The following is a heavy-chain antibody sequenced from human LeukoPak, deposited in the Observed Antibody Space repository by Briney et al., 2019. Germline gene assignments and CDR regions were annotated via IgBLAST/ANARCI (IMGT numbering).Heavy chain of an antibody. CDR1: GFTFDDHA. CDR2: ISWNSGSI. Sequence: GGSLRLSCAASGFTFDDHAMHWVRQAPGKGLEWVSGISWNSGSIGYADSVKGRFTISRDNAKNSLYLQMNSLRAEDTALYYCAKDLTTTYYYYYMDVWGKGTTVTVSS. CDR3: AKDLTTTYYYYYMDV. D-gene: IGHD1-1*01. J-gene: IGHJ6*03. V-gene: IGHV3-9*01.